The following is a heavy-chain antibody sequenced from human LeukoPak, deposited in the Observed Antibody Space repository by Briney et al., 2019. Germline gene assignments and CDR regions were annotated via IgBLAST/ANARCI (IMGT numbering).Heavy chain of an antibody. V-gene: IGHV3-64*01. J-gene: IGHJ4*02. Sequence: PGGPLRLSCAASGFTFSSYAMHWVRQAPGKGLEYVSAISSNGGSTYYANSVKGRFTISRDDSKNTLYLQMGSLRAEDMAVYYCASGVVATGAFDYWGQRTLVTVSS. CDR3: ASGVVATGAFDY. D-gene: IGHD5-12*01. CDR2: ISSNGGST. CDR1: GFTFSSYA.